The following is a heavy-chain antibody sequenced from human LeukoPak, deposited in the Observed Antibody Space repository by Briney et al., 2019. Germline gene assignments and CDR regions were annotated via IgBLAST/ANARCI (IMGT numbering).Heavy chain of an antibody. Sequence: SGTLSLTCTVSGGSISSYYWSWIRQPPGKGLEWIGYIYYSGSTNYNPSLKSRVTISVDTSKNQFSLKLSSVTAADTAVYYCARDNDSGYDYWGQGTLVTVSS. D-gene: IGHD5-12*01. CDR3: ARDNDSGYDY. J-gene: IGHJ4*02. CDR2: IYYSGST. V-gene: IGHV4-59*01. CDR1: GGSISSYY.